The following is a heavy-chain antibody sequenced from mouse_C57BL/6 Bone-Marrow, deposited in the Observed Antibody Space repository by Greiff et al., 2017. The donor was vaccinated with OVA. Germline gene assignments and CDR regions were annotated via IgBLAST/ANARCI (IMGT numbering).Heavy chain of an antibody. CDR1: GYTFTSYW. D-gene: IGHD4-1*01. CDR2: IDPSDSYT. Sequence: LQPGAELVKPGASVKLSCKASGYTFTSYWMQWVKQRPGQGLEWIGEIDPSDSYTNYNQKFKGKATLTVDTSSSTAYMQLSSLTSEDSAVYYCGTGYFDYWGQGTTLTVSS. J-gene: IGHJ2*01. CDR3: GTGYFDY. V-gene: IGHV1-50*01.